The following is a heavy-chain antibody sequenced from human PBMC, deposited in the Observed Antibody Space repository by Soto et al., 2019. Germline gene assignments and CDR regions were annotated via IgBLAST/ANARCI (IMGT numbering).Heavy chain of an antibody. J-gene: IGHJ5*02. V-gene: IGHV3-11*01. CDR3: ARSLPYDFWTGYPNWFDP. Sequence: GGSLRLSCAASGFTFSDSYMIWIRQAPGKGLEWVSYISDSATTISYADSVKGRFTISRDNAKYSLYLQMNSLRAEDTAVYYCARSLPYDFWTGYPNWFDPWGQGTLVTVSS. CDR2: ISDSATTI. D-gene: IGHD3-3*01. CDR1: GFTFSDSY.